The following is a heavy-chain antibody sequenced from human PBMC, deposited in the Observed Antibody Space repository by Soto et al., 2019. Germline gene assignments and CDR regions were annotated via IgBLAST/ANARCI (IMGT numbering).Heavy chain of an antibody. V-gene: IGHV3-30*03. J-gene: IGHJ6*02. CDR2: ISYDSTKT. CDR1: GFTFNSYV. CDR3: ARTRSAWSDFHFYSLDV. D-gene: IGHD2-15*01. Sequence: PGGSRRLSCAASGFTFNSYVMHWVRQGPGNGLEWVAFISYDSTKTYYADSVKGRFTISRDNSNSALYVQMNSLTGEDTAVYYCARTRSAWSDFHFYSLDVWGQGTTVTVSS.